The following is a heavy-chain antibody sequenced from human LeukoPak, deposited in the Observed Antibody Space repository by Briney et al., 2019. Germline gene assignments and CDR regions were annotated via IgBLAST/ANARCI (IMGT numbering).Heavy chain of an antibody. CDR3: ARAPYCIGGSCRFDY. Sequence: GGSLRLSCAVSGFTSSSYWMSWVRQAPGKGLEWVANIKQDGSEKYYVESVKGRFTISRDNAKNSLYLQMNSLRAEDTAVYYCARAPYCIGGSCRFDYWGQGTLVTVSS. CDR2: IKQDGSEK. V-gene: IGHV3-7*03. J-gene: IGHJ4*02. CDR1: GFTSSSYW. D-gene: IGHD2-15*01.